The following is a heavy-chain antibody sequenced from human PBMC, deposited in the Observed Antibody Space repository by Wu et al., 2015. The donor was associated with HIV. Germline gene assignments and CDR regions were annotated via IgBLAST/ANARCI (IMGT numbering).Heavy chain of an antibody. J-gene: IGHJ6*03. CDR1: GYVFRNYG. Sequence: QGQLVQSGNEVKKPGASVKVSCTASGYVFRNYGLNWVRQAPGHGLEWMGWINPNTGGTNYAQKFQGRVTMTRDTSTSTVYMELSSLRSEDTAVYYCARERGAYSSSLGLYYMDVWGKGTTVTVSS. D-gene: IGHD6-13*01. CDR2: INPNTGGT. CDR3: ARERGAYSSSLGLYYMDV. V-gene: IGHV1-18*04.